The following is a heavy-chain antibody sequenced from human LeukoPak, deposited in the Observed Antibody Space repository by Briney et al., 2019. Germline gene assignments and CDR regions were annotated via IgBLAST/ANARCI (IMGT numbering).Heavy chain of an antibody. D-gene: IGHD5-18*01. CDR3: ARDVNMGSYGYEPFDY. CDR2: IWYDGSNK. J-gene: IGHJ4*02. CDR1: GFTFSSYG. Sequence: PGGSLRLSCAASGFTFSSYGMHWVRQAPGKGLEWVAVIWYDGSNKYYADSVKGRFTISRDNSKNTLYLQMNSLRAEDTAVYYCARDVNMGSYGYEPFDYWGQGTLVTVSS. V-gene: IGHV3-33*08.